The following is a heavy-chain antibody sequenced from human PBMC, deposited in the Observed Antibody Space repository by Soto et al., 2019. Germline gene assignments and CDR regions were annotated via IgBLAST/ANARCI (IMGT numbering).Heavy chain of an antibody. V-gene: IGHV2-5*02. D-gene: IGHD3-16*02. Sequence: SGPTLVNPTQTLTLTCTFSGFSLSTSGVGVGWIRQPPGKALEWLALIYWDDDKRYSPSLKSRLTITKDTSKNQVVLTMTNMDPVDTATYYCAHSLIEAYDYIWGSYPPERYYFDYWGQGTLVTVSS. J-gene: IGHJ4*02. CDR2: IYWDDDK. CDR1: GFSLSTSGVG. CDR3: AHSLIEAYDYIWGSYPPERYYFDY.